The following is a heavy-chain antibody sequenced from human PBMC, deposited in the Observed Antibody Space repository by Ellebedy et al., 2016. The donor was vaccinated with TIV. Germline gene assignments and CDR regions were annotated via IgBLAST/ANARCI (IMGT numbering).Heavy chain of an antibody. D-gene: IGHD5-12*01. CDR1: GFTFDDYA. CDR2: LSWNSVSV. V-gene: IGHV3-9*01. J-gene: IGHJ4*02. CDR3: AKALGDSGYEYYFDY. Sequence: SLKISCAASGFTFDDYAMHWVRQAPGKGLEWLSGLSWNSVSVGYADSVKGRFTISRDNAKNSLYLQMNSLRTEDTAFYYCAKALGDSGYEYYFDYWGQGTLVTVSS.